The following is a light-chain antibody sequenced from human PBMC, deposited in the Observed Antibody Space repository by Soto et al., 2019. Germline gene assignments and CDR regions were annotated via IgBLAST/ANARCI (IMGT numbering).Light chain of an antibody. CDR2: GAS. CDR3: QQYNNWPGT. V-gene: IGKV3-15*01. Sequence: EIVLTQSPGTLSVSPGERATLSCRASQSVSSKLAWYQQKPGQAPRLLFYGASTGATGIPARFSGSGSETEFTLSIIRLQSEDFAVYYRQQYNNWPGTFGQGTKVEIK. J-gene: IGKJ1*01. CDR1: QSVSSK.